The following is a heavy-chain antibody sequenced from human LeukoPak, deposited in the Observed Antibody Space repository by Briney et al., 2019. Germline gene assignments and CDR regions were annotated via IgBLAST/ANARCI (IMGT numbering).Heavy chain of an antibody. V-gene: IGHV3-21*01. CDR2: ISSSSSYI. CDR1: GFTFSSYS. CDR3: ASLPWLVRWVYY. J-gene: IGHJ4*02. D-gene: IGHD6-19*01. Sequence: PGGSLRLSCAASGFTFSSYSMNWVRQAPGKGLGWVSSISSSSSYIYYADSVKGRFTISRDNAKNSLYLQMNSLRAEDTAVYYCASLPWLVRWVYYWGQGTLVTVSS.